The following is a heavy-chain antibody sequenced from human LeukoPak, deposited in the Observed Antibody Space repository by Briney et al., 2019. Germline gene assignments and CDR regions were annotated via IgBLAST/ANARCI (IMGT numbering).Heavy chain of an antibody. Sequence: SETLSLTCAVYGGSFSGYYWSWIRQPPGKGLEWIGEINHSGSTNYNPSLKSRVTISVDTSKNQFSLKLSSVTAADTAVYYCARDGHGVVVPAADFYYYYGMDVWGQGTTVTVSS. J-gene: IGHJ6*02. V-gene: IGHV4-34*01. D-gene: IGHD2-2*01. CDR3: ARDGHGVVVPAADFYYYYGMDV. CDR1: GGSFSGYY. CDR2: INHSGST.